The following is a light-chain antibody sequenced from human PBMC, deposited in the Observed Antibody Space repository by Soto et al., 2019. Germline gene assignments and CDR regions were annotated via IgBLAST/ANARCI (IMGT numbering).Light chain of an antibody. V-gene: IGKV3-20*01. CDR2: GAS. Sequence: EVVVTQSPATLSVSPGERATLSCRASQSVSSNFLAWYQQKPGQAPRLLIYGASNRATGIPDRFSGSGSGTDFTLTISRLEPEDFAVYYCQQYDSSPRTFGQGTKVDIK. J-gene: IGKJ1*01. CDR1: QSVSSNF. CDR3: QQYDSSPRT.